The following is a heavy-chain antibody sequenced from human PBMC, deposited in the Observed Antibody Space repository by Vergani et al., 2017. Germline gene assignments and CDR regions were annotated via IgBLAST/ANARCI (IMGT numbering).Heavy chain of an antibody. CDR2: IYYSGST. CDR3: ARHSTVEWLVKLGWIDP. D-gene: IGHD6-19*01. Sequence: QLQLQESGPGLVKPSAILSLPCSVSGASIRSSNYYWGWIRQPPGKGLEWIASIYYSGSTYYNPSLKSRVTISVDTSKNQFSLKLSSVTAADTAVYFCARHSTVEWLVKLGWIDPWGQGILVTVSS. CDR1: GASIRSSNYY. V-gene: IGHV4-39*01. J-gene: IGHJ5*02.